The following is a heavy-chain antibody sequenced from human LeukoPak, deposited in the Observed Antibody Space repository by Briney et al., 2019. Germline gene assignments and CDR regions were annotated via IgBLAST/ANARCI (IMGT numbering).Heavy chain of an antibody. D-gene: IGHD6-19*01. Sequence: TSETLSLTCTVSGGCISSYYWSWIRQPAGKGLEWIERIYTSGSTNYNPSLKSRVTMSVDTSKNQFSLKLSSVTAADTAVYYCARVMGSGDYYYYGMDVWGQGTTVTVSS. CDR1: GGCISSYY. J-gene: IGHJ6*02. CDR3: ARVMGSGDYYYYGMDV. CDR2: IYTSGST. V-gene: IGHV4-4*07.